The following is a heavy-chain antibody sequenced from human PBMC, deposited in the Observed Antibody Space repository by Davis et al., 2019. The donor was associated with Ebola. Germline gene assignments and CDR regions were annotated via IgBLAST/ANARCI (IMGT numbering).Heavy chain of an antibody. CDR3: ATESAAAGYGMDV. CDR2: IKQDGSEK. D-gene: IGHD6-13*01. Sequence: PGGSLRLSCAASGFTFSSYWMSWVRQAPGKGLEWVANIKQDGSEKYYVDSVKGRFTISRDNAKNSLYLQMNSLRAEDTAVYYCATESAAAGYGMDVWGQGTTVTVSS. CDR1: GFTFSSYW. V-gene: IGHV3-7*01. J-gene: IGHJ6*02.